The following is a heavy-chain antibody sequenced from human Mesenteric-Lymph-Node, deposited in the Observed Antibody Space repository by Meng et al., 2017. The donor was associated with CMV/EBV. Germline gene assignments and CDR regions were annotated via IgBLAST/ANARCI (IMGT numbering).Heavy chain of an antibody. V-gene: IGHV3-21*01. J-gene: IGHJ4*02. D-gene: IGHD5-18*01. Sequence: GGSLRLSCAASGFTFSRYTLTWVRQAPGKGLEWVSSISDSSGYISYADSVKGRFTISRDNAKNSLYLQMNSLRAEDTVVYYCATLRDGYTYDWGQGTLVTVSS. CDR2: ISDSSGYI. CDR3: ATLRDGYTYD. CDR1: GFTFSRYT.